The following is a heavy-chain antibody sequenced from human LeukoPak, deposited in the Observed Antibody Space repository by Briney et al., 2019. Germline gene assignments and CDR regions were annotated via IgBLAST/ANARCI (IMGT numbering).Heavy chain of an antibody. CDR3: ARAITGQLPNFDS. V-gene: IGHV3-21*01. CDR2: ISSTSSYI. CDR1: GFTFSHYT. Sequence: GGSLRLSCTASGFTFSHYTINWVRQAPGKGLECVSSISSTSSYISYADSVKGRFTISRDDAKTSVYLRMNSLRAEDTAVYYCARAITGQLPNFDSWGQGTLVTVSS. J-gene: IGHJ4*02. D-gene: IGHD1-20*01.